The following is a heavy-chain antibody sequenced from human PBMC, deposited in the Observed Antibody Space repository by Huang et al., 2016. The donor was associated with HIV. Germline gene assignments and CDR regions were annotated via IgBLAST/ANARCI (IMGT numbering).Heavy chain of an antibody. CDR3: ARGRDTTEMDTVDDALDV. V-gene: IGHV4-34*02. CDR1: GGPFSTHY. D-gene: IGHD1-1*01. J-gene: IGHJ3*01. Sequence: QVRLQQWGGGLVRPSETLSRTCAVYGGPFSTHYWSWSRQSPGKGLEWIAEIKYNGHAKFNPSLRCLVSSSVDTSKNQFSLNVTSVTAADTAIYYCARGRDTTEMDTVDDALDVWDQGTLVIVSS. CDR2: IKYNGHA.